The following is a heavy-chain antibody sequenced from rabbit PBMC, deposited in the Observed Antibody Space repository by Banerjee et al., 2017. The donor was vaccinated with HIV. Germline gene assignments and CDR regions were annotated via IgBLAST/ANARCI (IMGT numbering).Heavy chain of an antibody. D-gene: IGHD1-1*01. V-gene: IGHV1S45*01. Sequence: QQQLVESGGGLVKPGASLTLTCKASGFSFSSGYWMCWVRQAPGKGLEWIACIYPDYGSTNYASWVTGRYTISLDNAQNTVFLQMTSLTDADTATYFCGSGYSDIYFNLWGPGTLVT. J-gene: IGHJ4*01. CDR3: GSGYSDIYFNL. CDR1: GFSFSSGYW. CDR2: IYPDYGST.